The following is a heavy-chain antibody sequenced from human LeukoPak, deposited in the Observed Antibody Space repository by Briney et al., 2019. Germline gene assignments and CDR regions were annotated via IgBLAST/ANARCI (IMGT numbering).Heavy chain of an antibody. D-gene: IGHD1-1*01. V-gene: IGHV1-8*02. J-gene: IGHJ4*02. Sequence: ASMKVSCKASGYTFTNFDFNWVRQATGQGLEWMGRMNPNTGNTAYAQKFQDRITMTWDASMSRDYMDLSGLRSEDTAVYYCARVGYRNSYDYWGQGTLVTVS. CDR2: MNPNTGNT. CDR1: GYTFTNFD. CDR3: ARVGYRNSYDY.